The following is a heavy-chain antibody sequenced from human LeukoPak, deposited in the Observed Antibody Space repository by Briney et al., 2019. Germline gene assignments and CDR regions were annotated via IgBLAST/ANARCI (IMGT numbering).Heavy chain of an antibody. V-gene: IGHV4-59*01. CDR3: ARVSSDSSGFDAFDI. CDR1: GGSISSYY. CDR2: IYYSGST. J-gene: IGHJ3*02. D-gene: IGHD3-22*01. Sequence: SETLSLTCTVSGGSISSYYWSWIRQPPGKGLEWIGYIYYSGSTNYNPSLKSRVTISVDTSKNQFSLKLSSVTAADTAVYYCARVSSDSSGFDAFDIWGQGTMVTVSS.